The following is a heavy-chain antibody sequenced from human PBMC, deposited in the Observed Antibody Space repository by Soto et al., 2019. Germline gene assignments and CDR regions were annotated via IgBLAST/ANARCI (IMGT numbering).Heavy chain of an antibody. CDR3: ANRVTDSGWYRGGAFDI. J-gene: IGHJ3*02. Sequence: GGSLRLSCAASGFTFSSYAMSWVRQAPGKGLEWVSAISGSGGSTYYADSVKGRFTISRDNSKNTLYLQMNSLRAEDTAVYYCANRVTDSGWYRGGAFDIWGQGTMVTVSS. D-gene: IGHD6-19*01. V-gene: IGHV3-23*01. CDR1: GFTFSSYA. CDR2: ISGSGGST.